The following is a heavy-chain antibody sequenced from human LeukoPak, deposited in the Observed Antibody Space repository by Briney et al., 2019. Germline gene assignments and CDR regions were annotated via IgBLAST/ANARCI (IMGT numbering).Heavy chain of an antibody. D-gene: IGHD2-2*01. CDR3: ARGQVKYQLLSTYYYYYYMDV. J-gene: IGHJ6*03. CDR2: INHSGST. Sequence: SETLSLTCAVYGGSFSGYYWSWIRQPPGKGLEWIGEINHSGSTNYNPSLKSRVTISVDTSKNQFSLKLSSVTAADTAVYYCARGQVKYQLLSTYYYYYYMDVWGKGTTLTVSS. CDR1: GGSFSGYY. V-gene: IGHV4-34*01.